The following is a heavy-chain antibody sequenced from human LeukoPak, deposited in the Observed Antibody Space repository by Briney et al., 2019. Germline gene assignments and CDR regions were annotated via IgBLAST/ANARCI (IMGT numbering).Heavy chain of an antibody. V-gene: IGHV3-30-3*01. CDR2: ISYDGSNK. Sequence: GGSLRLSCAASGFTFSSYAMHWVRQAPGKGLEWVAVISYDGSNKYYADSVKGRFTISRDNSKNTLYLQMNSLRTEDTAVYYCARGAGGYSYGYYFDYWGQGTLVTVSS. D-gene: IGHD5-18*01. CDR3: ARGAGGYSYGYYFDY. J-gene: IGHJ4*02. CDR1: GFTFSSYA.